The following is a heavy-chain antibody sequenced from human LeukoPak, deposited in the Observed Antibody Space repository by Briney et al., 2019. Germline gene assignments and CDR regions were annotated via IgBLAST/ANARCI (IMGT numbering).Heavy chain of an antibody. CDR3: ARVAVAGPDY. Sequence: SETLSLTCTVSGGSISSYYWSWIRQPPGKGLEYIGSIYYSGRTYYNPSLKSRVTISVDTSKNQFSLKLSSVTAADTAVYYCARVAVAGPDYWGQGTLVTVSS. CDR1: GGSISSYY. J-gene: IGHJ4*02. D-gene: IGHD6-19*01. V-gene: IGHV4-59*12. CDR2: IYYSGRT.